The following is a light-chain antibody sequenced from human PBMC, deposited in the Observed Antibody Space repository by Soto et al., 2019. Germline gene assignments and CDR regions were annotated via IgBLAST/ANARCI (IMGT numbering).Light chain of an antibody. CDR3: QQYNSWPLT. CDR2: AAS. J-gene: IGKJ4*01. CDR1: QSVSSN. V-gene: IGKV3D-15*01. Sequence: EIVMTQSPATLSVSPGERATLSCRASQSVSSNLAWYQQKPGQTPRLLIYAASPRATGIPARFSGSGSGTEFTLTISSLQSEEFAVYYCQQYNSWPLTFGGGTKVEIK.